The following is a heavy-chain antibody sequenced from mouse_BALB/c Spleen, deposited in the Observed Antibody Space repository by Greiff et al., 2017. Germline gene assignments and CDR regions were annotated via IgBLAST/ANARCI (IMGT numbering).Heavy chain of an antibody. CDR1: GFSLTGYG. CDR3: AREEGRYYYAMDY. Sequence: VHLVESGPGLVAPSQSLSITCTVSGFSLTGYGVNWVRQPPGKGLEWLGMIWGDGSTDYNSALKSRLSISKDNSKSQVFLKMNSLQTDDTARYYCAREEGRYYYAMDYWGQGTSVTVSS. CDR2: IWGDGST. J-gene: IGHJ4*01. V-gene: IGHV2-6-7*01.